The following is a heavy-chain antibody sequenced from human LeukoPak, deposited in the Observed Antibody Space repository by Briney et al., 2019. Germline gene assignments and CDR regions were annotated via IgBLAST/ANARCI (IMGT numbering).Heavy chain of an antibody. CDR2: ISSTIRHT. CDR3: ARGRWFGY. V-gene: IGHV3-21*04. D-gene: IGHD4-23*01. J-gene: IGHJ4*02. CDR1: GFTFSSYT. Sequence: PGGSLRLSCAASGFTFSSYTMNWVRQAPGKGLEWVSSISSTIRHTYYADSVKGRFTISRDNAKNSLYLQMNSLRSDDTAVYYCARGRWFGYWGQGTLVTVSS.